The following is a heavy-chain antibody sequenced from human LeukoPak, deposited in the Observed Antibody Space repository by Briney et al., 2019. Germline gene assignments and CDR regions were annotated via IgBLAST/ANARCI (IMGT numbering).Heavy chain of an antibody. CDR3: ARRLGDYYFDY. CDR2: ISAYNGNT. CDR1: GYTFTSYG. Sequence: ASVKVSCKASGYTFTSYGISCVRPAPGQGLERMGWISAYNGNTNYAQKLQGRVTMTTDTSTSTAYMELRSLRSDDTAVYYCARRLGDYYFDYWGQGTLVTVSS. V-gene: IGHV1-18*01. J-gene: IGHJ4*02. D-gene: IGHD4-17*01.